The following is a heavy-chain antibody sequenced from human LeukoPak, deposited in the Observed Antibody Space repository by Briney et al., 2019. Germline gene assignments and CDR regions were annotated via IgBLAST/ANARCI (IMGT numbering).Heavy chain of an antibody. Sequence: SETLSLTCTVSGGSISSYYWSWIRQPPGKGLEWIGYIYYSGSTNYNPSLKSRVTISVDTSKNQFSLKLSSVTAADTAVYYCARRYYYDSSGRDPFDCWGQGTLVTVSS. CDR1: GGSISSYY. CDR2: IYYSGST. J-gene: IGHJ4*02. D-gene: IGHD3-22*01. CDR3: ARRYYYDSSGRDPFDC. V-gene: IGHV4-59*08.